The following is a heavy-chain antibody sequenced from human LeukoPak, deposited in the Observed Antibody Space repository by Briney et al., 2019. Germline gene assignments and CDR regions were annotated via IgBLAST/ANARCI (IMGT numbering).Heavy chain of an antibody. J-gene: IGHJ6*03. Sequence: SETLSLTCTVSGGSISSRPYCWGWIRQPPGKGLEWLGSFFYSGSTNYKPSLKSRVTISVDTSKNQFSLKLSSVTAADTAVYYCARVGQLWLNLYYYYYMDVWGKGTTVTVSS. CDR1: GGSISSRPYC. CDR2: FFYSGST. D-gene: IGHD5-18*01. V-gene: IGHV4-39*01. CDR3: ARVGQLWLNLYYYYYMDV.